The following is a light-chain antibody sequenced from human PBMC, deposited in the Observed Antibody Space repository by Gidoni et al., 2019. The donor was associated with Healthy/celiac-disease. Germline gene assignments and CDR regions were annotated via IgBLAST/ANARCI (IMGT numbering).Light chain of an antibody. J-gene: IGKJ2*01. CDR1: QRVLYSSNNKNY. CDR3: QQYYSTPYT. V-gene: IGKV4-1*01. Sequence: DIVMTQSPDYLAVSLGERATINCKSSQRVLYSSNNKNYLAWYQQKPGQPPKLLIYWASTRESGVPDRFSVSGSGTDFTLTISSLQAEDVAVYYCQQYYSTPYTFGQGTKLEIK. CDR2: WAS.